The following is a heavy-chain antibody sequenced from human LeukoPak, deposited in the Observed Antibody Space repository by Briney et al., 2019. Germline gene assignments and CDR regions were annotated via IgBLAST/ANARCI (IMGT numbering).Heavy chain of an antibody. CDR2: ISSSSSYI. J-gene: IGHJ4*02. V-gene: IGHV3-21*01. D-gene: IGHD6-19*01. Sequence: GGSLRLSCAGSGFTFSSYAMHWVRQAPGKGLEWVSSISSSSSYIYYADSVKGRFTISRDNAKNSLYLQMNSLRAEDTAVYYCAREGSWLDIDYWGQGTLVTVSS. CDR3: AREGSWLDIDY. CDR1: GFTFSSYA.